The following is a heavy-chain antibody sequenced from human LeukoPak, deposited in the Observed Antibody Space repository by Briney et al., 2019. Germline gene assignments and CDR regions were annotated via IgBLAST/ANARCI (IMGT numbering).Heavy chain of an antibody. CDR1: GGSISSSSYY. V-gene: IGHV4-39*02. CDR3: AGSLVGTVVPAAIEAPGQKAFDY. CDR2: IYSSGST. Sequence: SDTLSLTCTVSGGSISSSSYYWGWIRQPPGKGLEWIGSIYSSGSTYSNPPLKGRVSVSVATSTNHLSLNLRSVTAADTAVYYCAGSLVGTVVPAAIEAPGQKAFDYWGQGTLVTVSS. J-gene: IGHJ4*02. D-gene: IGHD2-2*02.